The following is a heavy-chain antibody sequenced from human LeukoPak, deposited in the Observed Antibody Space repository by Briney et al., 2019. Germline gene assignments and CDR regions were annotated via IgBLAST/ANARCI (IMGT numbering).Heavy chain of an antibody. CDR2: ISAYNGNT. Sequence: GASVKVSCKASGYTFTSYGISWVRQAPGQGLEWMGWISAYNGNTNYAQKLQGRVTMTTDTSTSTAYMELRSLRSDDTAVYYCARTLDVLRYFDWLLKGRHYFDYWGQGTLVTVSS. D-gene: IGHD3-9*01. CDR1: GYTFTSYG. V-gene: IGHV1-18*01. CDR3: ARTLDVLRYFDWLLKGRHYFDY. J-gene: IGHJ4*02.